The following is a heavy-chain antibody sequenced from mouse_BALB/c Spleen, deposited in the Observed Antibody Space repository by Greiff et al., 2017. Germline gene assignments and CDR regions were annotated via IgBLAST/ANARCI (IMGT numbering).Heavy chain of an antibody. J-gene: IGHJ3*01. Sequence: QVQLQQSGAELVRPGTSVKVSCKASGYAFTNYLIEWVKQRPGQGLEWIGVINPGSGGTNYNEKFKGKATLTADKSSSTAYMQLSSLTSDDSAVYFCARVYDYDGCAYWGQGTLVTVSA. CDR2: INPGSGGT. CDR1: GYAFTNYL. V-gene: IGHV1-54*01. D-gene: IGHD2-4*01. CDR3: ARVYDYDGCAY.